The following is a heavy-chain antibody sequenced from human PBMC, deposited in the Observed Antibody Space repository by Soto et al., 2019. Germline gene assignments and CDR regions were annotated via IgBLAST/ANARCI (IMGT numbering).Heavy chain of an antibody. J-gene: IGHJ4*01. V-gene: IGHV1-18*03. CDR3: ARDPPPPDD. Sequence: QVQLVQSGAEVKKPGASVKVSCKASGYTFASYAISWMRQAPGQGLEWVGWISAYNGYTNYAHKLHGRVTMTTDTSTSTAYMALRSLRSYDVAVYYCARDPPPPDDRGLGTLVTVSS. CDR2: ISAYNGYT. CDR1: GYTFASYA.